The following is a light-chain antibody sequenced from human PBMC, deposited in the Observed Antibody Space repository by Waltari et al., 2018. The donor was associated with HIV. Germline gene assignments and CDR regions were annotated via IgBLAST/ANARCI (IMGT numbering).Light chain of an antibody. CDR2: EVS. V-gene: IGLV2-14*01. J-gene: IGLJ1*01. CDR3: SSSTSSSTGV. CDR1: SSDVGDYNY. Sequence: QSALTQPASVSGSPGQSITISCTGTSSDVGDYNYISWYQQHPGKAPKLIIYEVSNRPSGVSNRFSGSKSGNTASLTISGLQAEDAADYYCSSSTSSSTGVFGTGTKVTVL.